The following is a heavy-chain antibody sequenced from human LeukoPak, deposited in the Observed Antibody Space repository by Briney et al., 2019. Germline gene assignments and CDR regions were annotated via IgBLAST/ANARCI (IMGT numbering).Heavy chain of an antibody. J-gene: IGHJ6*02. Sequence: ASVKVSCKASGYTFTSYGISWVRQASGQGLEWMGWISAYNGNTNYAQKLQGRVTMTTDTSTSTAYMELRSLRSDDTAVYYCARDSSPEDYYYYGMDVWGQGTTVTVSS. CDR2: ISAYNGNT. D-gene: IGHD6-13*01. V-gene: IGHV1-18*01. CDR1: GYTFTSYG. CDR3: ARDSSPEDYYYYGMDV.